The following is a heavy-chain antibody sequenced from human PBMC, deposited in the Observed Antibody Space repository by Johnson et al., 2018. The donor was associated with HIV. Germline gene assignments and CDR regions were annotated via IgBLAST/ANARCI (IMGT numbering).Heavy chain of an antibody. D-gene: IGHD2-21*01. J-gene: IGHJ3*01. CDR1: GFTFSDYY. Sequence: QVQLVESGGGLVKPGGSLRLSCAASGFTFSDYYMSWIRQAPGKGLEWVSGINWIGGTTAYADSVKGRFTISRDNAKNSLYVQMNSLRAEDTAVYYCARLRWGSGDPLHDAFDVWGQGTMVTVSS. V-gene: IGHV3-11*04. CDR2: INWIGGTT. CDR3: ARLRWGSGDPLHDAFDV.